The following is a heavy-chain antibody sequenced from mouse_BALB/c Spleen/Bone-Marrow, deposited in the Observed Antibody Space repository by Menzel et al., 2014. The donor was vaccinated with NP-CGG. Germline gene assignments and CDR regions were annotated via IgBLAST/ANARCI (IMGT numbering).Heavy chain of an antibody. V-gene: IGHV7-3*02. CDR1: GFTFTNYF. CDR2: IRNKANGYTT. J-gene: IGHJ2*01. Sequence: EVKLVESGGGLVQPGGSLRLSCTTSGFTFTNYFMTWVRQPPGKALEWLGFIRNKANGYTTEYNPSVEGRFTISRGNSQGILYLQMNTLRAEDSAIYYCARDYNGYFDFWGQGTTLTVSS. CDR3: ARDYNGYFDF. D-gene: IGHD6-1*01.